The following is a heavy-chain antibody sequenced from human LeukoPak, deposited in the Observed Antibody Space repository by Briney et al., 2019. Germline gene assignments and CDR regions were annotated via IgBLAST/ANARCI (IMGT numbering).Heavy chain of an antibody. CDR2: INTNTGNP. CDR3: ARYDFWSGYYRPGRYYYGMDV. V-gene: IGHV7-4-1*02. D-gene: IGHD3-3*01. Sequence: GASVKVSCKASGYTFTNYAMNWVRQAPGQGLEWMGWINTNTGNPTYAQGFTGRFVFSLDTSVSTAYLQISSLKAEDTAVYYCARYDFWSGYYRPGRYYYGMDVWGQGTTVTVSS. J-gene: IGHJ6*02. CDR1: GYTFTNYA.